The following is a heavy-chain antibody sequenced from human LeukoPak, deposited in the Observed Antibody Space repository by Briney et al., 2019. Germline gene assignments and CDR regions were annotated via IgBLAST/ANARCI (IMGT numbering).Heavy chain of an antibody. V-gene: IGHV1-18*01. J-gene: IGHJ6*03. CDR2: ISAYNGNT. CDR1: GYTFTSYG. CDR3: ARQERITISGADPGYMDV. Sequence: ASVKVSCKASGYTFTSYGISWVRQAPGQGLEWMGRISAYNGNTNYVQKLQGRVTMTTDTSTSTAYMELRSLRSDDTAVYYCARQERITISGADPGYMDVWGKGTTVTVSS. D-gene: IGHD3-3*01.